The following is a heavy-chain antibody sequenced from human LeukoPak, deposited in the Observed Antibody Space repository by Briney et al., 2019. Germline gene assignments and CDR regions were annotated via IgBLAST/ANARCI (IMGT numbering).Heavy chain of an antibody. J-gene: IGHJ4*02. Sequence: GGSLRLSCAASGFTFSSYAMSWVRQAPGKGLEWVSAISGSGGSTYYADSVKGRFTISRDNSKNTVHLQMNSLRAEDTAVYYCAKMTRPGEASVDYWGQGTLVTVSS. CDR1: GFTFSSYA. CDR2: ISGSGGST. V-gene: IGHV3-23*01. CDR3: AKMTRPGEASVDY. D-gene: IGHD4-11*01.